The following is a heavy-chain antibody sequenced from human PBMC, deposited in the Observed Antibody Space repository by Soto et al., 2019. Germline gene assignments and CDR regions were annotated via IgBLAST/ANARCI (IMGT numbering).Heavy chain of an antibody. CDR1: GGSISSGGYS. D-gene: IGHD5-18*01. Sequence: PSETLSLTCAVSGGSISSGGYSWSWIRQPPGKGLEWIGYIYHSGSTYYNPSLKSRVTISVDRSKNQFSLKLSSVTAADTAVYYCARVALGGYSYGRAYYFDYWGQGTLVTVSS. V-gene: IGHV4-30-2*01. J-gene: IGHJ4*02. CDR2: IYHSGST. CDR3: ARVALGGYSYGRAYYFDY.